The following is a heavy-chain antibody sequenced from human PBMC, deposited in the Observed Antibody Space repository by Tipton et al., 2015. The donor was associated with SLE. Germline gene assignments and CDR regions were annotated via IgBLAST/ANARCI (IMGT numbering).Heavy chain of an antibody. J-gene: IGHJ4*02. CDR1: SGSFSLYW. CDR2: ISHLRRT. CDR3: ARDRGGNSSVYFDY. D-gene: IGHD4-23*01. V-gene: IGHV4-34*01. Sequence: TLSLTCGVPSGSFSLYWWTWIRQPPGKGLEWIGEISHLRRTNYNPSLESRVTISVDKPENHFSLRLSAVTAADTAVYYCARDRGGNSSVYFDYWGQGTLVTVSS.